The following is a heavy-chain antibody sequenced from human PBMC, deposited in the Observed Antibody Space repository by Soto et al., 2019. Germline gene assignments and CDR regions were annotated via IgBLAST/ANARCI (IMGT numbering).Heavy chain of an antibody. CDR3: ARSVAVAIDY. Sequence: ILSLSCTVSGGSMSSGDYSWSWMRQPPGKGLEWIGYIYYSGSTYYNTSLKSRVTISVETSNNQCSLKLSAVTAADTDVYYCARSVAVAIDYWGQGTLVTVSS. CDR1: GGSMSSGDYS. CDR2: IYYSGST. J-gene: IGHJ4*02. D-gene: IGHD6-19*01. V-gene: IGHV4-30-4*01.